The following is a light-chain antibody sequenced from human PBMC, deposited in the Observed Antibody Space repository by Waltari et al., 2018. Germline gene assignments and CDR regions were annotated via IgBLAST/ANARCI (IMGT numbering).Light chain of an antibody. V-gene: IGLV2-14*03. CDR2: DVF. CDR1: SHDIGHYAY. CDR3: GSYTTNSPFAVV. J-gene: IGLJ2*01. Sequence: ALTQPASVSGSPGQSITISCSGTSHDIGHYAYVAWSLQHPAPAPKLIIFDVFTRPSGISDRFSASKSGSTASLTISGLQAEDEGEYFCGSYTTNSPFAVVFGGGTKLTVL.